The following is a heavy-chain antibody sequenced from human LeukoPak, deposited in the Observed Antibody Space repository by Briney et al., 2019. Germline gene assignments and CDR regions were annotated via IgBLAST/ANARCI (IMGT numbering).Heavy chain of an antibody. Sequence: PSETLSLTCTVSGGSISSYYWSWIRQPAGKGLEWIGRIYTSGSTNYNPSLKSRVTMSVDTSKNQFSLKLSSVTAADTAVYYCARVNDFWSGSHFDYWGQGTLVTVSS. V-gene: IGHV4-4*07. J-gene: IGHJ4*02. CDR1: GGSISSYY. CDR2: IYTSGST. CDR3: ARVNDFWSGSHFDY. D-gene: IGHD3-3*01.